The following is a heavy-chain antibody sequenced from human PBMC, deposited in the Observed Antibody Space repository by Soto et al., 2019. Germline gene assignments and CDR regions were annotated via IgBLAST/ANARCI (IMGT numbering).Heavy chain of an antibody. Sequence: QVQLQESGPGLVKPSQTLSLTCTVSGGSISSGGYYWSWIRQHPGKGLEWIGYIYYSGSTYYNPSHKSRVTISVDTSKNQFSLKLSSVTAADTAVYYCARYSHRITMALDYFDYWGQGTLVTVSS. V-gene: IGHV4-31*03. J-gene: IGHJ4*02. CDR2: IYYSGST. CDR3: ARYSHRITMALDYFDY. CDR1: GGSISSGGYY. D-gene: IGHD3-10*01.